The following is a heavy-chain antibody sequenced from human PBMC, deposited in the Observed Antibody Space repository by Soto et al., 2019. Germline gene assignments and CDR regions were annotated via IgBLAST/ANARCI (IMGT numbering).Heavy chain of an antibody. CDR1: SGSFSGYY. D-gene: IGHD6-6*01. V-gene: IGHV4-34*01. Sequence: SESLSLTCSTYSGSFSGYYWRWIRQPPGKGLEWIGEISQSGNTNYSPSLKSRVSISIDTSKKQFSLNLASVSAADTAVYYCARAPKVSGSSQTRPDFWGQGTLVTVSS. J-gene: IGHJ4*02. CDR3: ARAPKVSGSSQTRPDF. CDR2: ISQSGNT.